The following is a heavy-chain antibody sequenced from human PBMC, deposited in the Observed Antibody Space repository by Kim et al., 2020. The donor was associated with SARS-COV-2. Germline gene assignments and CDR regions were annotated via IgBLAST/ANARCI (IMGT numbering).Heavy chain of an antibody. J-gene: IGHJ4*02. CDR1: GYSFTTNW. CDR2: IYPLDSDT. V-gene: IGHV5-51*01. D-gene: IGHD3-10*01. Sequence: GESLKISCKGSGYSFTTNWIGWVRQMPGKALEWMGFIYPLDSDTRYSPSFQGQVTISADKSIDTAYLQWSSLKASDTAMYYCARVPWFGELYGGGAYFDYWGQGTPVTVSS. CDR3: ARVPWFGELYGGGAYFDY.